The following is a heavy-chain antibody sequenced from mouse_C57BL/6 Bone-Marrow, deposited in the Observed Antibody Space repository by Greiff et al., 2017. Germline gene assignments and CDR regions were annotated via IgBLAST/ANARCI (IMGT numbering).Heavy chain of an antibody. CDR1: GFNIKDDY. Sequence: VQLKESGAELVRPGASVKLSCTASGFNIKDDYMHWVKQRPEQGLEWIGWIDPENGDTEYASKLQGKDTITADTSSNTAYLQLSSLTSEDTAVYYCTSNWLYYYAMDYWGQGTSVTVSS. CDR3: TSNWLYYYAMDY. CDR2: IDPENGDT. J-gene: IGHJ4*01. D-gene: IGHD4-1*01. V-gene: IGHV14-4*01.